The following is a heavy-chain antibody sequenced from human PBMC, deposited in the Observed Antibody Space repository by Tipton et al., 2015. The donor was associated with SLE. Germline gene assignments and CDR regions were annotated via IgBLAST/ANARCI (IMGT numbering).Heavy chain of an antibody. D-gene: IGHD1-26*01. J-gene: IGHJ3*02. CDR2: IYTSGST. Sequence: LSLTCTVSGASLSSGGHYWSWLRQPAGKGLEWIGRIYTSGSTNYNPSLKSRVTMSIDMSNSQFSLNLTSVTAADTAVYYCARHEAYSGSSPFDIWGHGTMVTVSS. CDR1: GASLSSGGHY. CDR3: ARHEAYSGSSPFDI. V-gene: IGHV4-61*02.